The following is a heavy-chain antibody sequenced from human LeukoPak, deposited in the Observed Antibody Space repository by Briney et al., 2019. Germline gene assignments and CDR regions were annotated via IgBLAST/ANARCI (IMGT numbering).Heavy chain of an antibody. CDR3: ASRGDSSSWYTAYSMDV. CDR2: ISSSSSTYI. J-gene: IGHJ6*04. CDR1: GFTFSSYS. Sequence: GGSLRPSCAASGFTFSSYSMNWVRQAPGKGLEWVSSISSSSSTYIYYADSVKGRFPISRDNAKTSLYLQMNSLRAEDTAVYYCASRGDSSSWYTAYSMDVWGKGTTVTVSS. V-gene: IGHV3-21*01. D-gene: IGHD6-13*01.